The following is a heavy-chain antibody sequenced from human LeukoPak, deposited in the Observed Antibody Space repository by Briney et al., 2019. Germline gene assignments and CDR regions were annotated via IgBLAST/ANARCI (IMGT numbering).Heavy chain of an antibody. CDR3: ARRDRYYYYMDV. CDR2: ISSSSSTI. CDR1: GFTFSTYG. J-gene: IGHJ6*03. Sequence: GGSLRLSCAASGFTFSTYGMHWVRQAPGKGLEWVSYISSSSSTIYYADSVKGRFTISRDNAKNSLYLQMNSLRAEDTAVYYCARRDRYYYYMDVWGKGTTVTVSS. V-gene: IGHV3-48*01.